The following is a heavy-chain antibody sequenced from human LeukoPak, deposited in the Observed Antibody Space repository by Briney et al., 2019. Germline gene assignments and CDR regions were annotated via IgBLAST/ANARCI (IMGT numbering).Heavy chain of an antibody. V-gene: IGHV1-3*01. Sequence: VASVKVSCKASGYTFTSYAMHWVRQAPGQRLEWMGWINAGNGNTKYSQKFQGRVTITRDTSASTAYMELSSLRSEDTAVYYCARGRLGELSLSYWGQGTLVTVST. CDR3: ARGRLGELSLSY. J-gene: IGHJ4*02. D-gene: IGHD3-16*02. CDR1: GYTFTSYA. CDR2: INAGNGNT.